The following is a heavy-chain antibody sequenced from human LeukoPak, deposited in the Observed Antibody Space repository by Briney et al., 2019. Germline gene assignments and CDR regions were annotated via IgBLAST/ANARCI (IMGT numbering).Heavy chain of an antibody. V-gene: IGHV3-7*01. Sequence: PGGSLRLSCAASGFTFSSYWMSWVRQAPGKGLEWVANIKQDGSEKYYVDSVKGRFTISRDNAKNSLYLQMNSLRAEDTAVYYCARELEPDSNGYYYTDVWGKGTTVTVSS. D-gene: IGHD1-1*01. J-gene: IGHJ6*03. CDR3: ARELEPDSNGYYYTDV. CDR1: GFTFSSYW. CDR2: IKQDGSEK.